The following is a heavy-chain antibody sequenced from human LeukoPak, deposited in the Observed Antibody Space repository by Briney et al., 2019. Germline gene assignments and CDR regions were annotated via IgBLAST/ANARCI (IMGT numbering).Heavy chain of an antibody. J-gene: IGHJ3*02. D-gene: IGHD2-2*02. V-gene: IGHV5-51*01. CDR3: ASLSYTDAFDI. CDR1: GYIFTSYW. Sequence: KPGASLQISCKGSGYIFTSYWIGWVRQVPGKGLEWMGIIYPGDSDTRYSPSFQGQVTISADKSISTAYLQWSSLKASDTAMYYCASLSYTDAFDIWGQGTMVTVSS. CDR2: IYPGDSDT.